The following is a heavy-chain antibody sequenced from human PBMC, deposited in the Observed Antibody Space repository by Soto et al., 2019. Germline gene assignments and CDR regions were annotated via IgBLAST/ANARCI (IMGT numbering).Heavy chain of an antibody. CDR3: ARGSDYYDSSGYYYPFDY. Sequence: QVQLVQSGAEVKKPGSSVKVSCKASGGTFSSYAISWVRQAPGQGLEWMGGIIPIFGTANYAQKFQGRVKITGDESTSTAYMELSSLRSEDTAVYYCARGSDYYDSSGYYYPFDYWGQGTLVTVSS. D-gene: IGHD3-22*01. V-gene: IGHV1-69*01. CDR2: IIPIFGTA. J-gene: IGHJ4*02. CDR1: GGTFSSYA.